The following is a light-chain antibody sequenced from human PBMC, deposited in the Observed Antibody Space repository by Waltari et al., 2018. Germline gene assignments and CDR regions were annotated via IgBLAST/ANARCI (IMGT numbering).Light chain of an antibody. CDR3: SSYTSSSTWV. J-gene: IGLJ2*01. CDR1: SSDVGGYNY. CDR2: EVR. Sequence: QSALTQPASVSGSPGQSITISCTGTSSDVGGYNYVSWYQQHPGKAPKLRIYEVRKRPSGVSNRFSGSKSGNTASLTSSGIQAEDEADYYCSSYTSSSTWVFGGGTKLTVL. V-gene: IGLV2-14*01.